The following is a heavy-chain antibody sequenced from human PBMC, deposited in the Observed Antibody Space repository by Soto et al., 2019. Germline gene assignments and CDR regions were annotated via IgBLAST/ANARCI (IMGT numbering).Heavy chain of an antibody. D-gene: IGHD5-12*01. CDR1: GFTFSSYA. V-gene: IGHV3-23*01. Sequence: GGSLRLSCAASGFTFSSYAMHWVRQAPGKGLEWVSGIDGTGGSTYYAESVKGRFTISRDNSKNTLYLQMNSLRVEDTAVYYCAKRLFAIVVVGGYDIWGQGTMVTVSS. CDR3: AKRLFAIVVVGGYDI. CDR2: IDGTGGST. J-gene: IGHJ3*02.